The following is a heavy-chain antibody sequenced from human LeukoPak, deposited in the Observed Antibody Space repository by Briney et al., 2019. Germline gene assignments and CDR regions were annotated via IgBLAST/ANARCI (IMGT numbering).Heavy chain of an antibody. CDR2: ISWNSGSI. CDR3: AKDNRRHYTSGPNPDSLH. V-gene: IGHV3-9*01. Sequence: GGSLRLSCAGSGFIFNNYAMHWVRQPPGMGLEWVSGISWNSGSIDYADSVKGRFTISRDNAKNSLYLQMNSLRVEDTAFYYCAKDNRRHYTSGPNPDSLHWGQGALVTVSS. CDR1: GFIFNNYA. J-gene: IGHJ4*02. D-gene: IGHD6-19*01.